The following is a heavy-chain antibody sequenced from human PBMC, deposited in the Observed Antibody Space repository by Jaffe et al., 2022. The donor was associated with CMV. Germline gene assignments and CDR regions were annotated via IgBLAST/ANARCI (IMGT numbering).Heavy chain of an antibody. Sequence: QITLKESGPTLVKPTQTLTLTCTFSGFSLSTDGVGVGWIRQPPGKDLQWLALIYWDDDKRYSPSLKSRLTVTKDTSKNQVVLTMTNMDPVDTATYYCAHTGYYSHYSGQPLDYWGQGTLVTVSS. J-gene: IGHJ4*02. D-gene: IGHD5-12*01. CDR1: GFSLSTDGVG. CDR2: IYWDDDK. CDR3: AHTGYYSHYSGQPLDY. V-gene: IGHV2-5*02.